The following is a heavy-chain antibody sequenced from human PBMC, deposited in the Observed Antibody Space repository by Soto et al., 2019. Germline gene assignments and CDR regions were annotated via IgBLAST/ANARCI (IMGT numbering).Heavy chain of an antibody. J-gene: IGHJ6*02. CDR2: IYSSGRT. CDR3: VRHATAHPAYPSSSMHV. CDR1: VDSITTSGYY. V-gene: IGHV4-39*01. D-gene: IGHD5-18*01. Sequence: SETLSLTCNVSVDSITTSGYYCDWIRQPPWKGLEWIGSIYSSGRTYYNPSLNSRVTISLDTAKNQIYLKLNSVTAADTAVHYCVRHATAHPAYPSSSMHVWDQVTTVT.